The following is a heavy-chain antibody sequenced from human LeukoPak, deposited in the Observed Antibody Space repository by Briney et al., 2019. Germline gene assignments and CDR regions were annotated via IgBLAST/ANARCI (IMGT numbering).Heavy chain of an antibody. D-gene: IGHD3-3*01. J-gene: IGHJ5*02. CDR2: IRSKAYGGTT. CDR1: GFTFGDYA. V-gene: IGHV3-49*04. CDR3: TREGVWSFSFDP. Sequence: GGSLRLSCTASGFTFGDYAMSWVRQAPGKGLEWVGFIRSKAYGGTTEYAASVKGRFTISRDDSKSIAYLQMNSLKTEDTAVYYCTREGVWSFSFDPWGQGTLVTVSS.